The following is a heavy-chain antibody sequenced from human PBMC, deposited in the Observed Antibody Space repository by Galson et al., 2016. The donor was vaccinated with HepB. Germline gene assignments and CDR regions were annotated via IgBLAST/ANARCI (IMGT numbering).Heavy chain of an antibody. CDR3: VRNSAAVGH. J-gene: IGHJ4*02. V-gene: IGHV3-74*01. Sequence: SLRLSCAASGFTFRSYWMHWVRQAPGKGLVWVSRTNSDGSSTSYADSVKGRFTISRDNAKNSLFLQLNSLRPEDTAVYFCVRNSAAVGHWGQGTLVTVSS. CDR1: GFTFRSYW. CDR2: TNSDGSST. D-gene: IGHD4-23*01.